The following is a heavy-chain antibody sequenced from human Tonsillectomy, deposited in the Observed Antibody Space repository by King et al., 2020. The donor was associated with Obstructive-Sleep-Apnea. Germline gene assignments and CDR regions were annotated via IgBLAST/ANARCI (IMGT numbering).Heavy chain of an antibody. CDR3: ARVGGGYNLDFYYGMDV. V-gene: IGHV1-18*01. D-gene: IGHD5-24*01. CDR2: ISAYNGNT. CDR1: GYTFTNYG. Sequence: VQLVESGAEVKKPGASGKVSCKASGYTFTNYGITWVRQAPGQGPEWMGWISAYNGNTNYAQKLQGRVTMTTDTSTSTAYMELRSLRSDDTAVYYCARVGGGYNLDFYYGMDVWGQGTTVTVSS. J-gene: IGHJ6*02.